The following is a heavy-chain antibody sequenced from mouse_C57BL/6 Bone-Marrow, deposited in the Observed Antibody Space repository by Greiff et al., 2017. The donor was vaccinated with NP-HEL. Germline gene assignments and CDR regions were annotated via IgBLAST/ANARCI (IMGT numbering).Heavy chain of an antibody. CDR1: GYTFTSYW. CDR2: INPSNGGT. D-gene: IGHD1-1*01. Sequence: QVHVKQSGTELVKPGASVKLSCKASGYTFTSYWMHWVKQRPGQGLEWIGNINPSNGGTNYNEKFKSKATLTVDKSSSTAYMQLSSLTSEDSAVYYWARTCTVSSLYYYAMDYWGQGTSVTVSS. V-gene: IGHV1-53*01. J-gene: IGHJ4*01. CDR3: ARTCTVSSLYYYAMDY.